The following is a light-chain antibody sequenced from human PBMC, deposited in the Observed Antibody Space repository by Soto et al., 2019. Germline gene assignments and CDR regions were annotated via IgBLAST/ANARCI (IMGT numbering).Light chain of an antibody. CDR2: AAS. V-gene: IGKV1-39*01. Sequence: IQMSQSPSTLSASVGDRVTITCRASQSISRYLNWYQQKPGKAPKLLIYAASSLLGGVPARFSGGGSGTEFTLTISSLQSEDFAEYHCQQYNNWPQTFGQGTKVDI. J-gene: IGKJ1*01. CDR3: QQYNNWPQT. CDR1: QSISRY.